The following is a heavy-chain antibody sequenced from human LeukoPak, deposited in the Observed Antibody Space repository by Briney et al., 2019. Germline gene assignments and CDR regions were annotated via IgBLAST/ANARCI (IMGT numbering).Heavy chain of an antibody. Sequence: ASVKVSCKASGGNLSSYGISWVRQAPGQGLEWMGGIIPIFGTTIYAQKFQGRVTITTDESTSTAYMELSSLRSEDTAVYYCAMGYAGSALDYWGQGTPVTVSS. V-gene: IGHV1-69*05. J-gene: IGHJ4*02. CDR2: IIPIFGTT. CDR3: AMGYAGSALDY. D-gene: IGHD5-18*01. CDR1: GGNLSSYG.